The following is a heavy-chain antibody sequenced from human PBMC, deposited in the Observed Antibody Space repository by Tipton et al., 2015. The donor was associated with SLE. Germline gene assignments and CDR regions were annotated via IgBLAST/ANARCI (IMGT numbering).Heavy chain of an antibody. CDR3: AKDPGSWYFDI. J-gene: IGHJ3*02. CDR2: IYSGGST. Sequence: SLRLSCAASGFTFSSYALSWVRQAPGKGLEWVSVIYSGGSTYYGDSVKGRFTISRDNSKNTLYLQMNSLRAEDTAVYFCAKDPGSWYFDIWGQGTMVTVSS. CDR1: GFTFSSYA. D-gene: IGHD6-13*01. V-gene: IGHV3-23*03.